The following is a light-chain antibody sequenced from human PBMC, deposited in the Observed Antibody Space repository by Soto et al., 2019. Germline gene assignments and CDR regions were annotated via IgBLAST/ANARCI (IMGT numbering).Light chain of an antibody. V-gene: IGKV1-5*03. J-gene: IGKJ1*01. CDR3: QQYGSYSPWT. CDR1: QSIGSW. Sequence: DIPMTQSPSTLSASVGDRVTITCRASQSIGSWLAWYQQKPGKAPKLLIYKASSLESEVPSRFSGSGSGTEFTLTISSLQPDDFTSYYCQQYGSYSPWTFGQGPKVEIK. CDR2: KAS.